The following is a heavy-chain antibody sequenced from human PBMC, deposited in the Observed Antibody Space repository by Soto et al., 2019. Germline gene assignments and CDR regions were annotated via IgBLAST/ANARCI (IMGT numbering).Heavy chain of an antibody. CDR1: GFTFSRYW. Sequence: EVQLVESGGGLVQPGGSLRLSCAASGFTFSRYWMHWVRQAPGQGLVWVSRINSDGRRTSYADSVQGRFNISRDNAKNTLDLQRNSLRAEDTAVYYCVRTSLGVAAATREDYWGQGTLGTVSS. V-gene: IGHV3-74*01. CDR2: INSDGRRT. D-gene: IGHD6-25*01. J-gene: IGHJ4*02. CDR3: VRTSLGVAAATREDY.